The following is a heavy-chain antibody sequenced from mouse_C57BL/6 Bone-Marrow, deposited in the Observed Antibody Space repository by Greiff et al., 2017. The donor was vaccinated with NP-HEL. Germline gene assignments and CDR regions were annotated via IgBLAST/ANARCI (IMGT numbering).Heavy chain of an antibody. D-gene: IGHD1-1*01. CDR1: GYAFSSYW. CDR2: IYPGDGDT. J-gene: IGHJ4*01. V-gene: IGHV1-80*01. CDR3: ARVGLRYAMDC. Sequence: QVQLQQSGAELVKPGASVKISCKASGYAFSSYWLNWVKQRPGKGLEWIGQIYPGDGDTNYTGKFKGKATLTADKSSSTAYMQLSSLTSEDSAVYFCARVGLRYAMDCRGQGTSVTVSS.